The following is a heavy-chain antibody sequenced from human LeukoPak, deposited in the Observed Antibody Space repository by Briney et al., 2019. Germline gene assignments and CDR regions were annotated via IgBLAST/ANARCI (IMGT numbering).Heavy chain of an antibody. D-gene: IGHD4-17*01. V-gene: IGHV4-59*01. J-gene: IGHJ4*02. CDR2: IYYSGST. Sequence: SETLSLTCTVSSGSISSYYWSWIRQPPGKGLEWIGYIYYSGSTNYNPSLKSRVTISVDTSKNQFSLKLSSVTAADTAVYYCARAYGDYPDYWGQGTLVTVSS. CDR1: SGSISSYY. CDR3: ARAYGDYPDY.